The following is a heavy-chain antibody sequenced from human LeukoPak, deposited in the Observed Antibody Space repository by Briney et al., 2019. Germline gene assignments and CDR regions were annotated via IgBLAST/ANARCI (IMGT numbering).Heavy chain of an antibody. CDR3: ARAPGYRNFLDY. V-gene: IGHV3-7*01. J-gene: IGHJ4*02. CDR2: IKEDGSEK. Sequence: GGSLRLSCAASGFTFRSFWVTWVRQAPGKGLEWVANIKEDGSEKNYVDSVKGRFTISRDNVKNSLFLQMNSLRAEDTAVYYCARAPGYRNFLDYWGQGALVTVSS. D-gene: IGHD6-13*01. CDR1: GFTFRSFW.